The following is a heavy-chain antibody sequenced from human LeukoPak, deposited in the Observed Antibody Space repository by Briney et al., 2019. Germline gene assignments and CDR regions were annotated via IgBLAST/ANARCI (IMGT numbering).Heavy chain of an antibody. J-gene: IGHJ4*02. Sequence: SVKVSCKASGGTFSSYAISWVRQAPGQGLEWMGGIIPLFGTTDYAQKFQGRVTITADESTSTAYMELSSLRSEDTAVYYCARVANYYDSSGTSMYYFDYWGQGTLVTVSS. CDR2: IIPLFGTT. CDR1: GGTFSSYA. V-gene: IGHV1-69*13. CDR3: ARVANYYDSSGTSMYYFDY. D-gene: IGHD3-22*01.